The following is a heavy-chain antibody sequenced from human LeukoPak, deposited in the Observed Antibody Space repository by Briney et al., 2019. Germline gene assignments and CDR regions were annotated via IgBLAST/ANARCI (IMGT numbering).Heavy chain of an antibody. Sequence: SETLSLTCTVSGGSISSYYWSWIRQPPGKGLEWIGYIYYSGSTNYNPSLKSRVTISVDTSKNQFSLKLSSVTAADTAVYYCARDGADRVIDYWGQGTLVTVSS. J-gene: IGHJ4*02. CDR3: ARDGADRVIDY. D-gene: IGHD3-16*01. V-gene: IGHV4-59*01. CDR1: GGSISSYY. CDR2: IYYSGST.